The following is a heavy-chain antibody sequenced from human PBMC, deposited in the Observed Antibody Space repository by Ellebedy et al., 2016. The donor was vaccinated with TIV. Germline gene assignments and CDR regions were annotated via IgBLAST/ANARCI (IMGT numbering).Heavy chain of an antibody. V-gene: IGHV3-7*01. CDR1: GFTFSSYW. J-gene: IGHJ6*02. CDR3: ARDQQYAVTTWSGWLSNSPSYYYYYYGMDV. CDR2: IKQDGSEK. D-gene: IGHD4-17*01. Sequence: GESLKISCAASGFTFSSYWMSWVRQAPGKGLEWVANIKQDGSEKYYVDSVKGRFTISRDNAKNSLYLQMNSLRAEDTAVYYCARDQQYAVTTWSGWLSNSPSYYYYYYGMDVWGQGTTVTVSS.